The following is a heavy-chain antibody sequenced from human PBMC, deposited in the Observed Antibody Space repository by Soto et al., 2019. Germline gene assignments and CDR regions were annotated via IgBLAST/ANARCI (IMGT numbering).Heavy chain of an antibody. D-gene: IGHD5-18*01. CDR2: INHSGST. Sequence: PSETLSLTCAVYGGSFSGYYWSWIRQPPGKGLEWIGEINHSGSTNYNPSLKSRVTISVDTSKNQFSLKLSSVTAADTALYYCARGSEGVDTALRGLDYWGQGTLVTVSS. V-gene: IGHV4-34*01. CDR1: GGSFSGYY. CDR3: ARGSEGVDTALRGLDY. J-gene: IGHJ4*02.